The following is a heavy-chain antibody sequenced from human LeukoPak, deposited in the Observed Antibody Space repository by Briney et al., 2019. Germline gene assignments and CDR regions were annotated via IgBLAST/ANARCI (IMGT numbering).Heavy chain of an antibody. CDR1: GFTFSDYY. D-gene: IGHD1-26*01. CDR2: ISSSGSTI. V-gene: IGHV3-11*04. J-gene: IGHJ4*02. Sequence: PGGSLRLSCAASGFTFSDYYMSWIRQAPGKGLEWVSYISSSGSTIYYADSVKGRFTISRDNAKSSLYLQMNSLRAEDTAVYYCARLGIVGATSFDYWGQGTLVTVSS. CDR3: ARLGIVGATSFDY.